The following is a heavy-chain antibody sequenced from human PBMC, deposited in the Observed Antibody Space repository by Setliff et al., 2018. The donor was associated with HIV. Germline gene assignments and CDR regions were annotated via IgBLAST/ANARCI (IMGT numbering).Heavy chain of an antibody. CDR3: ARRAYCGGDCYSDDY. CDR2: VRSKAYGGTV. Sequence: GGSMRLSCTTSGFTFGDYAMSWVRQAPGKGPEWVGFVRSKAYGGTVAYAASVKGRFTISRDDTKRIAYLQMNSLKIEDTAVYYCARRAYCGGDCYSDDYWGQGTLVTVSS. D-gene: IGHD2-21*02. V-gene: IGHV3-49*04. CDR1: GFTFGDYA. J-gene: IGHJ4*02.